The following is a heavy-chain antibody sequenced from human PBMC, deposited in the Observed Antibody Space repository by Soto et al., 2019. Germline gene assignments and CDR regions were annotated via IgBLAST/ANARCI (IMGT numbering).Heavy chain of an antibody. CDR1: GYTLTELS. V-gene: IGHV1-24*01. CDR2: FDPEDGET. D-gene: IGHD3-3*01. J-gene: IGHJ5*02. Sequence: ASVKVSCKVSGYTLTELSMHWVRQAPGKGLEWMGGFDPEDGETIYAQKFQGRVTMTEDTSTDTAYMELSSLRSEDTAVYYCATEPDLRFLEWIPRGTWGQGTLVTVSS. CDR3: ATEPDLRFLEWIPRGT.